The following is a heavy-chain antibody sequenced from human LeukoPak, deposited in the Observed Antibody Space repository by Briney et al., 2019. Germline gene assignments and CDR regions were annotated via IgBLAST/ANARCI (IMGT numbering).Heavy chain of an antibody. CDR1: GFTFSSYG. V-gene: IGHV3-23*01. D-gene: IGHD5-12*01. Sequence: PGGSLRLSCAASGFTFSSYGMNWVRQAPGKGLEWVSGIGGSGGFITYYADSVKGRFTVSRDNSKITLYLQMNSLRADDTAIYYCARDLGWLHYADWGQGTLVTVSS. CDR3: ARDLGWLHYAD. J-gene: IGHJ4*02. CDR2: IGGSGGFIT.